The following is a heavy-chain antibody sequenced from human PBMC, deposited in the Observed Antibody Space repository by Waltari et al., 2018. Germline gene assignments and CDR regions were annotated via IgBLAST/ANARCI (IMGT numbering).Heavy chain of an antibody. CDR3: AKPLWIKSEGLKNEAFDV. CDR2: VGPEGGSA. CDR1: GFTFSTYW. V-gene: IGHV3-74*01. Sequence: DVQLVESGGNLVQPGGSLRLSCAASGFTFSTYWMNWVRQVPGKGRVWGCGVGPEGGSATFADSLKGRFTTARDNAMSPLYLQMNSLRAEDTAIYYCAKPLWIKSEGLKNEAFDVWGRGTMVTVSS. D-gene: IGHD3-16*01. J-gene: IGHJ3*01.